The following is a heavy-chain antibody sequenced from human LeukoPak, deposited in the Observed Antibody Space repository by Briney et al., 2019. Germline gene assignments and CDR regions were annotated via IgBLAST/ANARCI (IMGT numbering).Heavy chain of an antibody. CDR3: ARSHSSGWYSPLDNWFDP. J-gene: IGHJ5*02. CDR2: ICPGDSDT. CDR1: GYSFTSYW. D-gene: IGHD6-19*01. Sequence: RGESLKISCKGSGYSFTSYWIGWVRQMPGKGLEWMGIICPGDSDTRYSPSFQGQVTISADKSISTAYLQWSSLKASDTAMYYCARSHSSGWYSPLDNWFDPWGQGTLVTVSS. V-gene: IGHV5-51*01.